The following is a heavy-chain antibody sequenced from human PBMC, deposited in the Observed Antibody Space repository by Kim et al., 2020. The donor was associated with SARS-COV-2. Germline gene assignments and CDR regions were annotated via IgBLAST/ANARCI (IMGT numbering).Heavy chain of an antibody. CDR1: GDSIRYYY. CDR3: ASLAAGYGLDV. Sequence: SETLSLTCGVSGDSIRYYYWSWIRQPPGKELEWIGYIYHTGNTNYNPSLKSRVTISVDTFKNQFSLKLTSVTAADTAVYYCASLAAGYGLDVWGQGTTVT. V-gene: IGHV4-59*01. CDR2: IYHTGNT. J-gene: IGHJ6*02. D-gene: IGHD6-13*01.